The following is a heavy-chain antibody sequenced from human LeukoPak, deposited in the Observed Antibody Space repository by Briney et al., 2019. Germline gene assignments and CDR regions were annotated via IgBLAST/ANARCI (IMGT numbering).Heavy chain of an antibody. CDR3: ARSMGGIDY. CDR1: GGSISSYY. V-gene: IGHV4-59*01. D-gene: IGHD1-26*01. J-gene: IGHJ4*02. Sequence: SETLSLTCTVSGGSISSYYWSWIRQPPGKGLEWIGYISYSGNTAYNPSLRSRVTILVDTWENQFSLKLTSVTAADTAVYYCARSMGGIDYWGQGTLVTVSS. CDR2: ISYSGNT.